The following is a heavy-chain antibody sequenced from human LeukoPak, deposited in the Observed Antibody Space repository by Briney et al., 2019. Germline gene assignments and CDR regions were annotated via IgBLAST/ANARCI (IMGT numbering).Heavy chain of an antibody. J-gene: IGHJ3*02. V-gene: IGHV4-59*08. CDR2: IYYSGST. D-gene: IGHD3-22*01. CDR1: GGSISSYY. Sequence: PSETLSLTCTVSGGSISSYYWSWLRQPPGKGLEWIGYIYYSGSTNYNPSLTSRVTISVDTSKNQFSLKLSSVTAADTAVYYCARHKGYYYDSSGYAFDIWGQGTMVTVSS. CDR3: ARHKGYYYDSSGYAFDI.